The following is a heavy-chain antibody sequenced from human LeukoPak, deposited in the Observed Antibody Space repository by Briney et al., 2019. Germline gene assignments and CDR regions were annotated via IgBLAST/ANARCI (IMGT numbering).Heavy chain of an antibody. D-gene: IGHD3-22*01. CDR1: GFTFSDYY. CDR2: ISSSGGTL. Sequence: GGSLRLSCAASGFTFSDYYMSWIRQAPGKGLEWVSYISSSGGTLYYADSVKGRFTISRDNAKNSLYLQMNSLRAEDTAVYYCARESYYDSRGGDYWGQGTLVTVSS. J-gene: IGHJ4*02. V-gene: IGHV3-11*04. CDR3: ARESYYDSRGGDY.